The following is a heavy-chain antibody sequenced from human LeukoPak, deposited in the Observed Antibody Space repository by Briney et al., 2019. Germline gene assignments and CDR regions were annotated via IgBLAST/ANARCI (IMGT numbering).Heavy chain of an antibody. J-gene: IGHJ5*02. Sequence: SQTLSLTCTVSGGSISTYYWSWIRQPPGKGLERIGYVYYSGGTNYNPSLKSRVTMSVDTSKNQFSLKLRSVTAADTAVYYCARDPSGSFFNWFDPWGQGTLVTVSS. CDR1: GGSISTYY. V-gene: IGHV4-59*01. CDR3: ARDPSGSFFNWFDP. CDR2: VYYSGGT. D-gene: IGHD1-26*01.